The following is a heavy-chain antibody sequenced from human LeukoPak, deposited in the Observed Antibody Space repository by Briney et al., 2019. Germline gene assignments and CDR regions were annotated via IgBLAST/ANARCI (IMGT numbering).Heavy chain of an antibody. V-gene: IGHV1-8*01. CDR1: GYTFTSYD. D-gene: IGHD5-12*01. CDR3: ARCFVVATLISDAFDI. J-gene: IGHJ3*02. CDR2: MNPNSGNT. Sequence: GASVKVSCKASGYTFTSYDINWVRQATGQGLEWMGWMNPNSGNTGYAQKFQGRVTMTRNTSISTAYMELSSLRSEDTAVYYCARCFVVATLISDAFDIWGQGTMVTVSS.